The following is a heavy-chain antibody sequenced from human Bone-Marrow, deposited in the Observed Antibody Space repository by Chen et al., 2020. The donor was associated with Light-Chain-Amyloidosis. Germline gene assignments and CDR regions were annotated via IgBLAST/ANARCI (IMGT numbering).Heavy chain of an antibody. V-gene: IGHV1-69*18. D-gene: IGHD1-26*01. CDR3: ATERGAGGWFDP. CDR1: GGTFSSYV. J-gene: IGHJ5*02. CDR2: IIPIFRTT. Sequence: QVQLVQSGAEVKKPGSSVKVSCRASGGTFSSYVFSWVRQAPGQGLEWMGNIIPIFRTTNYAQKFQGRVTISADEPTTTAYMELSSLRSEDTAVYYCATERGAGGWFDPGAREPWSPSPQ.